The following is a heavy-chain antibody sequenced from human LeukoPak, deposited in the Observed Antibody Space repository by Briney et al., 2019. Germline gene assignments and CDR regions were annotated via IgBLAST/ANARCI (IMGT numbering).Heavy chain of an antibody. V-gene: IGHV4-4*07. J-gene: IGHJ6*03. Sequence: PSETLSLTCTVSGGPISSYYWSWIRQPAGKGLEWIGRIYTSGSTNYNPSLKSRVTMSVDTSKNQFSLKLSSVTAADTAVYYCARGGCTSNTCYYYYYYMDVWGQGTTVTVSS. CDR3: ARGGCTSNTCYYYYYYMDV. D-gene: IGHD2-2*01. CDR1: GGPISSYY. CDR2: IYTSGST.